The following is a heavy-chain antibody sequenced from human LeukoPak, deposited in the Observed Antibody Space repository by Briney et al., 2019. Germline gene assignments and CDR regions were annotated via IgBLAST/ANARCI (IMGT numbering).Heavy chain of an antibody. CDR1: GYTFTGYY. D-gene: IGHD3-10*01. CDR2: INPNSGGT. J-gene: IGHJ6*03. V-gene: IGHV1-2*02. Sequence: GASVKVSCKASGYTFTGYYMHWVRQAPGQGLEWMGWINPNSGGTNYAQKFQGRVTMTRDTSISTAYMELSRLRSDDTAVYYCARMYYYGSGSYLIRYYYYMDVWGKGTTVTVSS. CDR3: ARMYYYGSGSYLIRYYYYMDV.